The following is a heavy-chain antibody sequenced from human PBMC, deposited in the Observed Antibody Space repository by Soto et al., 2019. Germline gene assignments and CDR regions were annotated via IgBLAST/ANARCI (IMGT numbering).Heavy chain of an antibody. CDR3: ARAPAYYYYGMDV. CDR2: IFYTGST. CDR1: GDSINNSY. J-gene: IGHJ6*02. Sequence: PSETLSLTCAVSGDSINNSYWSWIRQPPGKGLEWIGNIFYTGSTNYNPSLKSRVTISVDTSKNQFSLKLSSVTAADTAVYYCARAPAYYYYGMDVWGQGTTVTVSS. V-gene: IGHV4-59*08.